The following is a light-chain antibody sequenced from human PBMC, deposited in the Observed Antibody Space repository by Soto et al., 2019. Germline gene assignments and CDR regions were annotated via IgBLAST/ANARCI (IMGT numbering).Light chain of an antibody. CDR1: QTISSW. J-gene: IGKJ1*01. Sequence: DIQMTQSPSTLSGSVGDRVTITCRASQTISSWVAWYHQKPGKAPKLLIYKASTLKSGVPSRFSGSGSGTEFTLTISSLQPDDFATYYCQHYNSYSEAFGQGTKVDI. V-gene: IGKV1-5*03. CDR3: QHYNSYSEA. CDR2: KAS.